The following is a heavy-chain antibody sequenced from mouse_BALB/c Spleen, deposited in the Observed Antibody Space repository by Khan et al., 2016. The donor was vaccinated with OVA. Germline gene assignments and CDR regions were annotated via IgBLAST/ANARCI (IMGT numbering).Heavy chain of an antibody. D-gene: IGHD1-1*01. V-gene: IGHV1S135*01. Sequence: VQLQQSGPELMKPGASVKISCKASGYSFTTYYIHWVKQSHGKSLEWIGYIDPFNDDTNYNQKFKGKATLTVDKSSSTAYMHLSSLTSEDSAVCYCARHGSISWFAYWGQGTLVTVSA. J-gene: IGHJ3*01. CDR3: ARHGSISWFAY. CDR1: GYSFTTYY. CDR2: IDPFNDDT.